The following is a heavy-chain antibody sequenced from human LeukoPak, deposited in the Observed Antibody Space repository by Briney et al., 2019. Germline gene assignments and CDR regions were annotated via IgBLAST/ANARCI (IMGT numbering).Heavy chain of an antibody. CDR2: INPNSGST. CDR3: ARSLGTYWGKDFLNWFDP. J-gene: IGHJ5*02. V-gene: IGHV1-8*01. Sequence: ASVKVSCKASEYTFTNYDINWVRQATGQGLEWMGWINPNSGSTGYTQKFQGRVTMTRNTSLNTAFMELISLKSEDTAIYYCARSLGTYWGKDFLNWFDPWGQGTLVTVSS. CDR1: EYTFTNYD. D-gene: IGHD3-16*01.